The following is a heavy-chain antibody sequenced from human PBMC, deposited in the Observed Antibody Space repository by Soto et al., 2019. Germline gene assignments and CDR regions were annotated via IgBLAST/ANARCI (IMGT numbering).Heavy chain of an antibody. V-gene: IGHV1-2*02. D-gene: IGHD1-26*01. CDR3: AREMGVIGAPGYTWFDP. CDR2: INPSSGGT. CDR1: GYTFSDYY. J-gene: IGHJ5*02. Sequence: ASVKVSCKASGYTFSDYYVHWVREAPGQGFEWMGWINPSSGGTIYTQRFQGRVTMTRDTSISTVYMELSRLTSDDTAVYYCAREMGVIGAPGYTWFDPWGQGALVTVSS.